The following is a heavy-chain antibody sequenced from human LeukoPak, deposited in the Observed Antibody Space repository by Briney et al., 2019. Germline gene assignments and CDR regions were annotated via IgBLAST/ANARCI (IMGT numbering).Heavy chain of an antibody. CDR1: GYTFTGHF. D-gene: IGHD4-17*01. CDR2: INPISGGT. CDR3: ARAQMAEFLDYGANFDF. V-gene: IGHV1-2*02. J-gene: IGHJ4*02. Sequence: ASVKVSCKASGYTFTGHFMHWVRQAPGQGLEWMGWINPISGGTKYAQNFQGRDTMTRDTSISTAYMELSRLRSDDTAVYYCARAQMAEFLDYGANFDFWGQGTLVTVSS.